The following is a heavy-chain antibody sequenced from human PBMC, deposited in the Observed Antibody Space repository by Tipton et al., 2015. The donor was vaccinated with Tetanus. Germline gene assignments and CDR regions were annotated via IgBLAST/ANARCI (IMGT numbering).Heavy chain of an antibody. V-gene: IGHV4-59*01. D-gene: IGHD3-10*01. CDR3: AGSQSWFAFDI. Sequence: TLSLTCNVSGGPMNSDYWSWLRQPPGKGLEWIGYIYYSGRTQYNPSLKSRVTISVDTSKDRFSLKMISVTPADTAVYYCAGSQSWFAFDIWGQGTIVTVSS. J-gene: IGHJ3*02. CDR2: IYYSGRT. CDR1: GGPMNSDY.